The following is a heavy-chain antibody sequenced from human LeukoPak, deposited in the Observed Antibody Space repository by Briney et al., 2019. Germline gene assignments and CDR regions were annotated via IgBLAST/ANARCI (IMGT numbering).Heavy chain of an antibody. CDR1: GGSISSYY. J-gene: IGHJ3*02. CDR3: ARGPSYYYGSGTPGFVNAFDI. D-gene: IGHD3-10*01. CDR2: IFYSGST. Sequence: SETLSLTCTVSGGSISSYYWSWIRKPPGKGLEWIGYIFYSGSTNYNPSLKSRVTISVDTSKNQFFLNLSSVTTADTAVYYCARGPSYYYGSGTPGFVNAFDIWGQGTMVTVSS. V-gene: IGHV4-59*01.